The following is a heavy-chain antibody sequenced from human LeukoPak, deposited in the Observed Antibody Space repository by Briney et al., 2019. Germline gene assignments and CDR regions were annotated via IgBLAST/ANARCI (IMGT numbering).Heavy chain of an antibody. Sequence: GASVKVSCKASGGTFSSYAISWVRHAPGQGLEWTGGIIPIFGTANYAQKFQGRVTITTDESTSTAYMELSSLRSEDTAVYYCARNTPYDSSGYYGDYWGQGTLVTVSS. J-gene: IGHJ4*02. D-gene: IGHD3-22*01. V-gene: IGHV1-69*05. CDR3: ARNTPYDSSGYYGDY. CDR2: IIPIFGTA. CDR1: GGTFSSYA.